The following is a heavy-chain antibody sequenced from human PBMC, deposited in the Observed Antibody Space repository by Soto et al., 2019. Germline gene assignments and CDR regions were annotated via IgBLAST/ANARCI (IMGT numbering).Heavy chain of an antibody. CDR1: GSTFSSYT. V-gene: IGHV1-69*04. CDR3: ARDGYYDILTGYRPPLNGFDI. CDR2: IIPILGIA. J-gene: IGHJ3*02. Sequence: SVKVSCKASGSTFSSYTISWVRQAPGQGLEWMGRIIPILGIANYAQKFQGRVTITADKSTSTAYMELSSLRSEDTAVYYCARDGYYDILTGYRPPLNGFDIWGQGTMVTVSS. D-gene: IGHD3-9*01.